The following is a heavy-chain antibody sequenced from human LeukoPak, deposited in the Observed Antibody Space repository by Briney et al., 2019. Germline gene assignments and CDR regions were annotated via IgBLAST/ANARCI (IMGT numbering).Heavy chain of an antibody. Sequence: SVKVSCEASGGSFSSSSIGWVRQAPGQGLEWMGGNIPVFGTPSYAQSFQGRVTITADDSTKTAYMELHSLRSGDTAIYYCAREDYDDSVYSPLDFWGQGTLVTVSS. CDR2: NIPVFGTP. D-gene: IGHD5/OR15-5a*01. CDR3: AREDYDDSVYSPLDF. CDR1: GGSFSSSS. V-gene: IGHV1-69*01. J-gene: IGHJ4*02.